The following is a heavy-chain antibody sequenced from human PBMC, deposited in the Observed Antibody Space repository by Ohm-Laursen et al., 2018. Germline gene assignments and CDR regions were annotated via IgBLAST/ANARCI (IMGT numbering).Heavy chain of an antibody. D-gene: IGHD5-24*01. Sequence: SLRLSCTASGFTFSSYAMSWVRQAPGKGLEWVSAISGSGGSTYYADSVKGRFTISRGNARNTLYLEMNSLRAEDTAVYYCTRGRSPQFDAFDIWGQGTMVTVFS. V-gene: IGHV3-23*01. CDR2: ISGSGGST. CDR3: TRGRSPQFDAFDI. CDR1: GFTFSSYA. J-gene: IGHJ3*02.